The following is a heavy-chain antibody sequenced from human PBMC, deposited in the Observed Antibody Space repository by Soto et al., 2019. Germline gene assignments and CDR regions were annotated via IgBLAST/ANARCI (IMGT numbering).Heavy chain of an antibody. Sequence: SVKVSCKASGGTFSSDAVSWVRQAPGQGLEWMGGLIPILGTTHYAQKFQGRVTITADESTNTAYMELSSLRSDDTAVYYCARASGYVSGWYHDYWGQGXRVTVYS. CDR2: LIPILGTT. CDR3: ARASGYVSGWYHDY. V-gene: IGHV1-69*13. CDR1: GGTFSSDA. J-gene: IGHJ4*02. D-gene: IGHD6-19*01.